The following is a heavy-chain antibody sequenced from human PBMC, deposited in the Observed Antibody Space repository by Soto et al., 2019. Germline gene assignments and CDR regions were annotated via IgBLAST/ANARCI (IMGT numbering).Heavy chain of an antibody. J-gene: IGHJ4*02. CDR1: GGTFSSYA. CDR3: ARVRGGRLYYYDSSGYGTFDY. V-gene: IGHV1-69*13. D-gene: IGHD3-22*01. Sequence: GASVKVSCKASGGTFSSYAISWVRQAPGQGLEWMGGIIPIFGTANYAQKFQGRVTITADESTSTAYMELSSLRSEDTAVYYCARVRGGRLYYYDSSGYGTFDYWGQGTLVTVSS. CDR2: IIPIFGTA.